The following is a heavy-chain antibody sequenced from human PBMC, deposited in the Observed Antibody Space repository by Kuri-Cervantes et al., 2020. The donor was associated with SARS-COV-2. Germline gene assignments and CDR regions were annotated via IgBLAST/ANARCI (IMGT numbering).Heavy chain of an antibody. D-gene: IGHD3-3*01. Sequence: GGSLRLSCTTSGFSFRDFGVTWFRQAPGKGPEWVGFIKSKAYGETAEYAASVKGRFTISRDDSKTIAYLQMNSLKTEDTAVYYCTRMSTQYYDFWSGGYRDFDYWGQGTLVTVSS. CDR3: TRMSTQYYDFWSGGYRDFDY. CDR2: IKSKAYGETA. J-gene: IGHJ4*02. CDR1: GFSFRDFG. V-gene: IGHV3-49*03.